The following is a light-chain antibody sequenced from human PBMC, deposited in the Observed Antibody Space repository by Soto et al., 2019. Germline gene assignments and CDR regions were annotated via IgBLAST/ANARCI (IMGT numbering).Light chain of an antibody. CDR1: SSDVGGYNY. CDR2: EVY. J-gene: IGLJ2*01. Sequence: QSAPTQPPSASGSPGQSVTFSCTGTSSDVGGYNYVSWYQQYPGKAPKLMIYEVYKRRSGVPDRFSGSKSGNTASLTVSGLQPEDEADYYCSAYAGSSTCVFGGGTKLTVL. CDR3: SAYAGSSTCV. V-gene: IGLV2-8*01.